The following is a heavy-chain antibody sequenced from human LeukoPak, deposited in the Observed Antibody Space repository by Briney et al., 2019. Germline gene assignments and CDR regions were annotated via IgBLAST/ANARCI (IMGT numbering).Heavy chain of an antibody. J-gene: IGHJ1*01. CDR2: IIPIFGTA. CDR3: ARSIAFSGSYRGAEYFQH. V-gene: IGHV1-69*13. Sequence: GAPVKVSCKASGGTFSSYAISWVRQAPGQGLEWMGGIIPIFGTANYAQKFQGRVTITADESTSTAYMELSSLRSEDTAVYYCARSIAFSGSYRGAEYFQHWGQGTLVTVSS. CDR1: GGTFSSYA. D-gene: IGHD1-26*01.